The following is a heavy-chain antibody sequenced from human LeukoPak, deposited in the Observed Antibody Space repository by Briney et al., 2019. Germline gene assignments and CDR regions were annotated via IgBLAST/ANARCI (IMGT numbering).Heavy chain of an antibody. D-gene: IGHD3-9*01. CDR1: GFTFSSYW. Sequence: PGGSLRLSCAASGFTFSSYWMSWVRQAPGKGLEWVANIKQDGSEKYYVDSVKGRFTISRDNAKNSLYLQMNSLRAEDTAVYYCARGILTGYDYYYYYVDVWGKGTTVTISS. J-gene: IGHJ6*03. CDR2: IKQDGSEK. V-gene: IGHV3-7*01. CDR3: ARGILTGYDYYYYYVDV.